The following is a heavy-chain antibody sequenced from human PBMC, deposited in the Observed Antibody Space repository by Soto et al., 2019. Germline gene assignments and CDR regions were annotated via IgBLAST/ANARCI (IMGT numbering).Heavy chain of an antibody. V-gene: IGHV4-34*01. J-gene: IGHJ6*03. CDR3: ARKCPFNGCLSYYYYMDV. Sequence: SETLSLTCAVYGRSFSGYYWSWIRQPPGKGLEWIGEINHSGSTNYNPSLKSRVTISVDTSKNQFSLKLSSVTAADTAVYYCARKCPFNGCLSYYYYMDVWGKGTTLTVSS. CDR1: GRSFSGYY. CDR2: INHSGST. D-gene: IGHD3-16*02.